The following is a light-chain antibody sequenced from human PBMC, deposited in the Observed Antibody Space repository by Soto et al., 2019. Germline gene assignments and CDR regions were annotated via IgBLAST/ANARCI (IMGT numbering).Light chain of an antibody. CDR3: QQYDNLPG. CDR1: QAISNY. V-gene: IGKV1-33*01. J-gene: IGKJ4*01. CDR2: DAS. Sequence: DIQMTQSPSSLSASVGDRVTITCQASQAISNYLNWYQQKPGKAPKLLIYDASNLETGVPSRFSGSGSGTDFTFTSSSLQPEDIATYYCQQYDNLPGFGGGTKVEIK.